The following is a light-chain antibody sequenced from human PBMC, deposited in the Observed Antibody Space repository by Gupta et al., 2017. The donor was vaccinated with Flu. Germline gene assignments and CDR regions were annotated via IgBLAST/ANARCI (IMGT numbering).Light chain of an antibody. J-gene: IGKJ2*01. CDR2: DAS. CDR3: QKHSNFPPYT. Sequence: ETELTQSPATLSLSPGERATLSCRASQSVGTYLAWYQKKPGQAPRLLIYDASNRATGIPARFSGSGCGTDFTLTISSWEPEDFAVYYCQKHSNFPPYTFGQGTKVEIK. V-gene: IGKV3-11*01. CDR1: QSVGTY.